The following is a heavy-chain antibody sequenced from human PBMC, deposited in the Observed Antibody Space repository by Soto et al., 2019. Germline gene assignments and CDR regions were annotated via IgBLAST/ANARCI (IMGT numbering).Heavy chain of an antibody. CDR1: GYTFTSYA. Sequence: GASVKVSCKASGYTFTSYAMHWVRQAPGQRLEWMGWINAGNGNTKYSQKFQGRVTTTRDTSASTAYMELSSLRSEDTAVYYCARDRSGVLWFGEFDEAFDIWGQGTMVTVSS. CDR2: INAGNGNT. CDR3: ARDRSGVLWFGEFDEAFDI. V-gene: IGHV1-3*01. D-gene: IGHD3-10*01. J-gene: IGHJ3*02.